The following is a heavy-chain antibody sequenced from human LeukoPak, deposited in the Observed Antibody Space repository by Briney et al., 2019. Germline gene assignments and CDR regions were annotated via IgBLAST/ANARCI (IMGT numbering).Heavy chain of an antibody. CDR3: AGDSGWTFCL. CDR1: GFTFSSYW. D-gene: IGHD3-3*01. Sequence: GGSLRLSCAASGFTFSSYWMSWFRQAPGKGLEWVAVIKQDGSEKYYVDSVKGRFTVSRDNAKKSLYLQMNSLRADDTAVYYCAGDSGWTFCLWGQGTMVTVSS. V-gene: IGHV3-7*01. J-gene: IGHJ3*01. CDR2: IKQDGSEK.